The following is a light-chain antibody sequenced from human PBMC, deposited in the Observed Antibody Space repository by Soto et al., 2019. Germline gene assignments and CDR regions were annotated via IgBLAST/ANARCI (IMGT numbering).Light chain of an antibody. J-gene: IGKJ5*01. CDR2: AAS. CDR1: QSIGKH. CDR3: QQGYSSAIT. Sequence: DIQMTQSPSSLSASVGDTVTITCRASQSIGKHLNWYQQKPGKAPKFLIYAASSLQSGVPSRFSGSGSGTDFTLTVNSLQPKDFATYYCQQGYSSAITFGQGTRLEIK. V-gene: IGKV1-39*01.